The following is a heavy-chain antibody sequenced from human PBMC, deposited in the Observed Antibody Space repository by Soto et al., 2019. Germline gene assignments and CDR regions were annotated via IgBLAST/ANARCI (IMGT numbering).Heavy chain of an antibody. V-gene: IGHV3-74*01. J-gene: IGHJ5*02. CDR2: INSDGSST. Sequence: EVQLVESGGGLVQPGGSLRLSCAASGFTFSSYWMHWVRQAPGQGLVWVSRINSDGSSTSYADSVKGRFTISRDNAKNTLYLQMNSLRAEDTAVYYCARAPWIQRRNWFDPWGQGTLVTVSS. CDR3: ARAPWIQRRNWFDP. D-gene: IGHD5-18*01. CDR1: GFTFSSYW.